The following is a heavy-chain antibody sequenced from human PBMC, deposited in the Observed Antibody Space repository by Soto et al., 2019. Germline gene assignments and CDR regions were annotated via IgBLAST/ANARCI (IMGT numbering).Heavy chain of an antibody. CDR1: GFTFNNYG. CDR3: ARRMATILDY. CDR2: ISIDGSNK. Sequence: PGGSLRLSCVTSGFTFNNYGMHWVRQAPGKGLEWVAFISIDGSNKYYGDSVKGRFTISRDNSKKTLYLQMNSLRGEDTAVYYCARRMATILDYWGQGTLVTVSS. V-gene: IGHV3-30*03. J-gene: IGHJ4*02. D-gene: IGHD5-12*01.